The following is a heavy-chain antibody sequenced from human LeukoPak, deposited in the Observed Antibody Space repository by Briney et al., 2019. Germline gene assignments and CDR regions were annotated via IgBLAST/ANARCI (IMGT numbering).Heavy chain of an antibody. CDR3: ATIGTGDYREDS. J-gene: IGHJ4*02. V-gene: IGHV3-66*01. Sequence: GGSLRLSCVVSGFSVRNNYVSWVRQAPGKGLEWVSVIYAGDTVHYADSVKGGFTISTKNTVYLQMNSLRAEDTALYYCATIGTGDYREDSWGQGTLVTVSS. CDR2: IYAGDTV. CDR1: GFSVRNNY. D-gene: IGHD3/OR15-3a*01.